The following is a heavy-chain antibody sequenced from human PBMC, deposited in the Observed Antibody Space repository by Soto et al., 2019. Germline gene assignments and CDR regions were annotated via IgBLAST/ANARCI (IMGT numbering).Heavy chain of an antibody. CDR3: ARGGSSWYYYYGMDV. D-gene: IGHD6-13*01. CDR2: IGTAGDT. V-gene: IGHV3-13*01. J-gene: IGHJ6*02. CDR1: GFTFSSYG. Sequence: RRLSCAASGFTFSSYGMHWVRQATGKGLEWVSAIGTAGDTYYPGSVKGRFTISRENAKNSLYLQMNSLRAGDTAAYYCARGGSSWYYYYGMDVWGQGTTVTVYS.